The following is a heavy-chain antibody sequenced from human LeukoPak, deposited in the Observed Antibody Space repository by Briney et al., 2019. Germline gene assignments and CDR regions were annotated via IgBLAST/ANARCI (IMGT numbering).Heavy chain of an antibody. CDR1: GGSISSGSYY. V-gene: IGHV4-61*02. D-gene: IGHD4-17*01. Sequence: PSQTLSLTCTVSGGSISSGSYYWSWIRQPAGKGLEWIGRIYTSGSTNYNPSLKSRVTISVDTSKNLFSLKLSSVTAADTAVYYCAREGYGVYYYYYMDVWGKGTTVTVSS. CDR2: IYTSGST. CDR3: AREGYGVYYYYYMDV. J-gene: IGHJ6*03.